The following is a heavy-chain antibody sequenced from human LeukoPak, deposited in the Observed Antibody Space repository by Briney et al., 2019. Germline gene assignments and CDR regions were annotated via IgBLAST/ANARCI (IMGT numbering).Heavy chain of an antibody. Sequence: ASVKVSCKASGFTFSNSAIHWVRQAPGQGLEWVGFINTISGITKYLQKFQGRVTITRDTSASTAYMELSSLTSEDTALYYCVRCSETYEYYFNFWGQGTLVAVSS. CDR2: INTISGIT. CDR3: VRCSETYEYYFNF. J-gene: IGHJ4*02. D-gene: IGHD3-10*02. CDR1: GFTFSNSA. V-gene: IGHV1-3*04.